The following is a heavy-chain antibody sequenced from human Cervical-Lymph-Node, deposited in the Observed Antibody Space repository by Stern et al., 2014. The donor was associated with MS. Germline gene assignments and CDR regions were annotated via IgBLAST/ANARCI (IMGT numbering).Heavy chain of an antibody. V-gene: IGHV3-30*03. CDR1: GFTFSSYG. Sequence: VQLVESGGAVVQPGRSLGLSCAASGFTFSSYGMHLVRQAPGKGLEWVTVISYDGNHKYYAASVKGRFTISRDNSKNTLHLQMNSVTPDDTAIYYCARDYEDTSMLFDHWGQGTLVTVSS. CDR2: ISYDGNHK. J-gene: IGHJ4*02. D-gene: IGHD2-8*01. CDR3: ARDYEDTSMLFDH.